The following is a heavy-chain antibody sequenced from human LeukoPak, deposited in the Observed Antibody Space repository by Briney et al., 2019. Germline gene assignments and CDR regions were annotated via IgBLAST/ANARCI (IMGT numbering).Heavy chain of an antibody. CDR3: ARVSSSGWDYYYYYYMNV. J-gene: IGHJ6*03. D-gene: IGHD6-19*01. CDR1: GFIFTSYW. Sequence: PGGSLRLSCAASGFIFTSYWMSGVRQAPGKGLEWVANIKQDGSEKYYVDSVKGRFTISRDNAKNSLYLQMNSLRADDTAVYYCARVSSSGWDYYYYYYMNVWGKGTTVTVSS. V-gene: IGHV3-7*01. CDR2: IKQDGSEK.